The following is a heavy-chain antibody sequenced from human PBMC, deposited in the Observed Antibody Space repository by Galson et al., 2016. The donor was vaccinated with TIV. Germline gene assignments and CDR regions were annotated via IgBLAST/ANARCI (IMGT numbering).Heavy chain of an antibody. CDR2: IYSDGNA. Sequence: SLRLSCAASGFSFITKYVSWVRQVPGKGLEWVSVIYSDGNAYYADSVRGRFTISGDNSKDTLCLQMNSLRREDTAVYYCVRETVWGQGTTVTVSS. J-gene: IGHJ6*02. CDR1: GFSFITKY. CDR3: VRETV. V-gene: IGHV3-53*05.